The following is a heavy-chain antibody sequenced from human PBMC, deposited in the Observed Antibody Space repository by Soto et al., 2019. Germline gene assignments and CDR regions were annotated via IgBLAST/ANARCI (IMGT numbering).Heavy chain of an antibody. CDR2: ISSSGSTI. CDR3: ARDPYFHALDAFDI. Sequence: EVQLVESGGGLVQPGGSLRLSCAASGFTFSSYEMNWVRQAPGKGLEWVSYISSSGSTIYYADSVKGRFTISRDNAKNSLYLQINSLRAEDTAVYYCARDPYFHALDAFDIWGQGTMVTVSS. J-gene: IGHJ3*02. CDR1: GFTFSSYE. V-gene: IGHV3-48*03. D-gene: IGHD1-26*01.